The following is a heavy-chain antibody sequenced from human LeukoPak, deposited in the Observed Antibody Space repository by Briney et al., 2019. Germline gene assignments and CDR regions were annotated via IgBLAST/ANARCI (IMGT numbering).Heavy chain of an antibody. CDR2: INYSGST. CDR3: ARYVVYGSGKYYFDY. J-gene: IGHJ4*02. Sequence: SETLSLTCTVSGGSVSSTTYYWSWIRQPPGKGLEWFASINYSGSTYYNPSLKSRGTISVDTSENQCSLKLSSVTAADTAVYYCARYVVYGSGKYYFDYWGQGTLVTVSS. D-gene: IGHD3-10*01. V-gene: IGHV4-39*01. CDR1: GGSVSSTTYY.